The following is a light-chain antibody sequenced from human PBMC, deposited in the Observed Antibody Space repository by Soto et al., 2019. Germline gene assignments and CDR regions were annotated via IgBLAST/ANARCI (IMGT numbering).Light chain of an antibody. Sequence: EIVRTQSPATLSVSPGERATLSCRASQCVSSNLAWYQQKPGQAPRLLIYRASTRATGIPARFSGSGSGTDFTLTITSLQSEDFAVYYCQHYNNWPPWTFGQGTKVEIK. CDR2: RAS. J-gene: IGKJ1*01. V-gene: IGKV3-15*01. CDR3: QHYNNWPPWT. CDR1: QCVSSN.